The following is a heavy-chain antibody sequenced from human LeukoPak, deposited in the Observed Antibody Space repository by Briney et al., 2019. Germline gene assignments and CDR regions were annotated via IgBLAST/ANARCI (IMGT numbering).Heavy chain of an antibody. CDR2: TYYRSTWLN. CDR3: ARDRLGMGY. V-gene: IGHV6-1*01. CDR1: GYTVSSNTAA. D-gene: IGHD7-27*01. J-gene: IGHJ4*02. Sequence: SQTLSLTCAISGYTVSSNTAAYNWLRLSPSRGLEWLGRTYYRSTWLNDYAPSVRGRITVSPDTSKNQFSLQLNSVTPEDTAVYYCARDRLGMGYWGQGTPVTVSS.